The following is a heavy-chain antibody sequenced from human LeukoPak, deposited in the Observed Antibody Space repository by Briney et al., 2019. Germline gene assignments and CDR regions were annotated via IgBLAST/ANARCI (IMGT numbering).Heavy chain of an antibody. V-gene: IGHV1-2*02. D-gene: IGHD2-15*01. CDR1: GYTFTGYY. CDR3: ARVPHCSGGSCP. Sequence: ASVKVSCKASGYTFTGYYMHWVRQAPGQGLEWMGWINPNSGGTNYAQKFQGRVTMTRDTSISTAYMELSRLRSDDTAVYYCARVPHCSGGSCPWGQGTMVTVSS. CDR2: INPNSGGT. J-gene: IGHJ3*01.